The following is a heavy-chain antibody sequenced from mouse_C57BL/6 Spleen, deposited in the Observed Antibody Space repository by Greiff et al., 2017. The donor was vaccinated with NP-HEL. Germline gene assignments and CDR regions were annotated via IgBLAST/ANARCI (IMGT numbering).Heavy chain of an antibody. J-gene: IGHJ2*01. Sequence: QVQLQQSGAELVRPGASVTLSCKASGYTFTDYEMHWVKQTPVHGLEWIGAIDPETGGTAYNQKFKGKAILTADKSSSTAYMELRSLTSEDSAVYYCTRSDLRWGYWGQGTTLTVSS. CDR3: TRSDLRWGY. CDR1: GYTFTDYE. V-gene: IGHV1-15*01. D-gene: IGHD2-1*01. CDR2: IDPETGGT.